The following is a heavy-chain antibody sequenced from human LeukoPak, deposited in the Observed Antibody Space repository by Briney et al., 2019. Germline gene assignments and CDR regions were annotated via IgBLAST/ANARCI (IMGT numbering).Heavy chain of an antibody. D-gene: IGHD4-23*01. CDR3: ARDAVDYGGNPYYFDY. CDR2: IYPYSGDT. V-gene: IGHV1-2*02. CDR1: GYTFTGYY. Sequence: ASVKVSSKASGYTFTGYYIHWVRQAPGQGLGWMGWIYPYSGDTNYTQKFQGGVTMTRDTSISTAYMGLSRLRSADTAVYYCARDAVDYGGNPYYFDYWGQGTLVTVSS. J-gene: IGHJ4*02.